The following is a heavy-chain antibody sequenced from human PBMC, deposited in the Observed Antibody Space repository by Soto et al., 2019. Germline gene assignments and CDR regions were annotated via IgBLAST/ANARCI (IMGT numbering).Heavy chain of an antibody. CDR3: AREGGEGPYYDFWSGYYRYGMEV. CDR1: VFTFSSYS. CDR2: ISSSSSYI. Sequence: PVGSLRLSCASSVFTFSSYSMNCVRQAPGKGLEWVSSISSSSSYIYYADSVKGRFTISRDNAKNSLYLQMNSLRAEDTAVYYCAREGGEGPYYDFWSGYYRYGMEVWRQGTTVSVSS. D-gene: IGHD3-3*01. V-gene: IGHV3-21*01. J-gene: IGHJ6*01.